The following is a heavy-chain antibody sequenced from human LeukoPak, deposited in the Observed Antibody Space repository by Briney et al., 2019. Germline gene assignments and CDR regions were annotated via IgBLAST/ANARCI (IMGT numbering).Heavy chain of an antibody. J-gene: IGHJ4*02. V-gene: IGHV1-2*02. CDR3: ARVGGDSGRGWDPVDY. CDR1: GYTFTSYY. CDR2: INPYSGGT. Sequence: GASVKVSCKASGYTFTSYYMHWVRQAPGQGLEWMGWINPYSGGTKYTQKFQGRVTLTRDTSISTAYMDLSRLRFDDTAVYFCARVGGDSGRGWDPVDYWGQGTLVTVSS. D-gene: IGHD4-17*01.